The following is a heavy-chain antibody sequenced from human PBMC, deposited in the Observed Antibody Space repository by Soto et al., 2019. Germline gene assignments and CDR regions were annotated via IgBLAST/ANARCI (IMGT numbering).Heavy chain of an antibody. CDR2: ISSTTNYI. CDR3: ARESEDLTSNFDY. J-gene: IGHJ4*02. Sequence: EVQLVESGGGLVKPGGSMRLSCAASGITFTRYGMNWVRQAPGKGLEWVSSISSTTNYIYYGDSMKGRFTISRDNAKNSLYLEMNSLRAEDTAVYYCARESEDLTSNFDYWGQGTLVTVSS. V-gene: IGHV3-21*06. CDR1: GITFTRYG.